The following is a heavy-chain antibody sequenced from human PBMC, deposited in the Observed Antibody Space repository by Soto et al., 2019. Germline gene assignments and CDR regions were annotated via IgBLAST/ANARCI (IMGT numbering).Heavy chain of an antibody. CDR1: GFFISSGNY. V-gene: IGHV4-38-2*01. CDR3: ARARWYDAFDV. D-gene: IGHD2-15*01. Sequence: TLSLTCAVSGFFISSGNYWGWIRKPPGKGLEWIGSIFHGGNTYYNPSLKSRVTISVDMSKNQFSPKLNSVTAADTAVYYCARARWYDAFDVWGQGTVVTVSS. J-gene: IGHJ3*01. CDR2: IFHGGNT.